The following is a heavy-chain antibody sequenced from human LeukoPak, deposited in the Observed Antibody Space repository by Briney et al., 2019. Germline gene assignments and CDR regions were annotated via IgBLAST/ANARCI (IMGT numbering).Heavy chain of an antibody. CDR3: ARAGPYCSSTSCYAEIDY. Sequence: AASVKVSCKASGGTFSSYAISWVRQAPGQGLEWMGGSIPIFGTANYAQKFQGRVTITAEQSTSTAYMELSSLRSEDTALYYCARAGPYCSSTSCYAEIDYWGQGTLVTVSS. V-gene: IGHV1-69*01. J-gene: IGHJ4*02. D-gene: IGHD2-2*01. CDR2: SIPIFGTA. CDR1: GGTFSSYA.